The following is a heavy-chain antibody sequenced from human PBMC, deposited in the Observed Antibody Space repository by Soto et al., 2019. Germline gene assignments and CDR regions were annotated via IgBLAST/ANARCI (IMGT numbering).Heavy chain of an antibody. CDR3: ARTVGAAYYFDF. D-gene: IGHD3-16*01. J-gene: IGHJ4*02. V-gene: IGHV4-4*07. CDR2: IWTSGST. CDR1: GDSMSKYY. Sequence: QVQLQESGPGLVKPSETLSITCNVSGDSMSKYYWSWVRQPAGKGLEWIGRIWTSGSTNYNPSLKSRVTMSIDTSNKHFSLDLKSVTAADTAVYCCARTVGAAYYFDFWGQGVLVTVSS.